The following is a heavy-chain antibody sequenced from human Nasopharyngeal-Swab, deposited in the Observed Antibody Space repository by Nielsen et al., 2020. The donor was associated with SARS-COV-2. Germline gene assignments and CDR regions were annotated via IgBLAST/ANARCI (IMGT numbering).Heavy chain of an antibody. D-gene: IGHD1-26*01. J-gene: IGHJ3*02. Sequence: GESLKISCAASGFTFSSYGIHWVRQAPGKGLEWLAVISYDGGDKYYADSVKGRCTISRDNSKNTLYLQMNSLRPEDTAVYYCAKDVGWVGRTADTFDIWGQGTMVTVSS. V-gene: IGHV3-30*18. CDR2: ISYDGGDK. CDR3: AKDVGWVGRTADTFDI. CDR1: GFTFSSYG.